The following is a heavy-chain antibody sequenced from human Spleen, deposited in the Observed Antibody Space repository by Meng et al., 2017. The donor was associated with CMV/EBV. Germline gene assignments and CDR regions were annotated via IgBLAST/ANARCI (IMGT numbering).Heavy chain of an antibody. V-gene: IGHV3-48*04. J-gene: IGHJ6*02. D-gene: IGHD3-10*01. Sequence: GGSLRLSCAASGFTFSTYNMNWVRRAPGKGPEWVSYISSSSTIIHYADSVKGRFTISRDNAKNSLYLQMNSLRAEDTAVYYCVRYRYYASGYAYGMDVWGQGTTVTVSS. CDR3: VRYRYYASGYAYGMDV. CDR1: GFTFSTYN. CDR2: ISSSSTII.